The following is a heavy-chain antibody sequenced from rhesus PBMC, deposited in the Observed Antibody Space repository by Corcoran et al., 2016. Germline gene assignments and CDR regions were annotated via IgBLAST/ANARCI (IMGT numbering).Heavy chain of an antibody. D-gene: IGHD4-29*01. CDR3: ARWTTVPKYFEL. CDR1: GDAISGHY. J-gene: IGHJ1*01. Sequence: QVQLQESGPGLVKPSETLSLTCAVSGDAISGHYCNWIRQPPGKGLEGIGAIGGSSGSTWYTPSLQSRVILSTDTAKNQFSLTLTSVTAADTAVYYCARWTTVPKYFELWGQGALVTVSS. CDR2: IGGSSGST. V-gene: IGHV4-165*02.